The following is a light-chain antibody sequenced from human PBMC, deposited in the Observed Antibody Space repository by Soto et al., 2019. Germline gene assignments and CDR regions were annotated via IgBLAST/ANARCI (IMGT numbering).Light chain of an antibody. CDR1: QAITNN. V-gene: IGKV1-9*01. Sequence: DIQLTQSPFFLSASVGDRVTITCRASQAITNNLAWYQQKPGKPPTLLIYQESTLQSGVPSRFSGSKSGSQFTLTIDSLQPEDFATYYCQQVKSYPRTSGGGTKVEIK. J-gene: IGKJ4*01. CDR3: QQVKSYPRT. CDR2: QES.